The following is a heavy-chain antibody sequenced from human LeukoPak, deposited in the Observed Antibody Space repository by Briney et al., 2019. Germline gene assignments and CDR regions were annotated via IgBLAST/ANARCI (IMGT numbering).Heavy chain of an antibody. V-gene: IGHV3-30*18. CDR3: AKDRISPTRWSPDAFDI. Sequence: GGSLRLSCAASGFTFSSYGMHWVRQAPGKGLEWVAVISYDGVNQYYSDSVKGRFAISRDSSKNTLYLQMNSLRAEDTAVYYCAKDRISPTRWSPDAFDIWGQGTMVTVSS. J-gene: IGHJ3*02. CDR1: GFTFSSYG. CDR2: ISYDGVNQ. D-gene: IGHD2-8*01.